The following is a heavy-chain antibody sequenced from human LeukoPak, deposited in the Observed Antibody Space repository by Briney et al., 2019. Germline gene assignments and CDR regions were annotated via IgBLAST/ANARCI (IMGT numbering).Heavy chain of an antibody. CDR3: ARVGHRKAAAGVFDY. J-gene: IGHJ4*02. V-gene: IGHV4-4*07. CDR1: GGSISSYY. Sequence: PSETLSLTCTVSGGSISSYYWSWLRQPAGKGLEWIGRIYTSGSPNYNPSLKSRVTMSVDKSKNPVFLRLMSVTAADTAVYYCARVGHRKAAAGVFDYGGQGTLATVSS. CDR2: IYTSGSP. D-gene: IGHD6-13*01.